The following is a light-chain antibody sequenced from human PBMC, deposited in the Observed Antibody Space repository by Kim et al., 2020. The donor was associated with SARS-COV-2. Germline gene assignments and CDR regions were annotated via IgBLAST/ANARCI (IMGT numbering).Light chain of an antibody. V-gene: IGLV3-19*01. Sequence: VDLGQIARIRTQRDSVSSNYATWYQHQPGKAPIRLIYGINNRPSGIPDRFSGSSSGNTASMTIAGTQAGDEADYYCNSQNSNNNVVFGGGTKLTVL. CDR2: GIN. CDR1: SVSSNY. J-gene: IGLJ2*01. CDR3: NSQNSNNNVV.